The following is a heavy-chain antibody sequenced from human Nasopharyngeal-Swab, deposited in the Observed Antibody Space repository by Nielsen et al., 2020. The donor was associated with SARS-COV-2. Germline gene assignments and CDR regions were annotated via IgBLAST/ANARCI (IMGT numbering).Heavy chain of an antibody. CDR2: ISSSSYI. V-gene: IGHV3-21*01. Sequence: GGSLRLSCAASGFTFSSYSMNWVRQAPGKGLEWVSSISSSSYIYYADSVKGRFTISRDNAKNSLYLQMNSLRAEDTAVYYCARDRRPSSGWYSSAFDIWGQGTMVTVSS. CDR1: GFTFSSYS. CDR3: ARDRRPSSGWYSSAFDI. J-gene: IGHJ3*02. D-gene: IGHD6-19*01.